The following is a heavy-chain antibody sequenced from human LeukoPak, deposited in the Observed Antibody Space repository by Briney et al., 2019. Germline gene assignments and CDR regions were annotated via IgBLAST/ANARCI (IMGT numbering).Heavy chain of an antibody. D-gene: IGHD3-3*01. V-gene: IGHV4-34*01. CDR1: GGSFSGYY. CDR3: ARGSGMGSITIFGVVISRANFFDY. CDR2: INHSGST. J-gene: IGHJ4*02. Sequence: SETLSLTCAVYGGSFSGYYWSWIRQPPGKGLEWIGEINHSGSTNYNPSLKSRVTISVDTSKNQFSLKLSSVTAADTAVYYCARGSGMGSITIFGVVISRANFFDYWGQETLVTVSS.